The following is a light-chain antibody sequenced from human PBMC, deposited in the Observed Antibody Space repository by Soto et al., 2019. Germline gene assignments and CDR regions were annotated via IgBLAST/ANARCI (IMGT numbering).Light chain of an antibody. V-gene: IGKV3-15*01. CDR2: RAS. J-gene: IGKJ2*01. CDR1: QSVRDN. Sequence: EILLTQSPGALAVSPGEVATLSCRASQSVRDNLACYQQKPGQAPRLLIYRASIRATGVPARFSGSGSGTEFTLTISGLQSEDVSIYFCQHYNFWPHSFGQGTKVDI. CDR3: QHYNFWPHS.